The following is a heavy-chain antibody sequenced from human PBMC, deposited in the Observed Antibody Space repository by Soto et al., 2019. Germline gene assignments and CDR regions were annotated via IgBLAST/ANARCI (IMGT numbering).Heavy chain of an antibody. CDR1: GGSISSSGYY. CDR2: IYYSGTT. V-gene: IGHV4-39*01. Sequence: QLQLQESGPGLVTPSETLSLTCTVSGGSISSSGYYWGWIRQPPGKGLEWIGSIYYSGTTYYNPSLKRRVTISVDTSKNQFFLKLISVTGADTAVYYCARHLRGGGSCCYLFDYWGQGTLVTVSS. D-gene: IGHD2-15*01. CDR3: ARHLRGGGSCCYLFDY. J-gene: IGHJ4*02.